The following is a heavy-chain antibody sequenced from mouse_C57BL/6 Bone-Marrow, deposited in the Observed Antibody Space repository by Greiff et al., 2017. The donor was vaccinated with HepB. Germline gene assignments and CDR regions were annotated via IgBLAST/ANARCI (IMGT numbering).Heavy chain of an antibody. CDR2: IDPEDGDT. CDR3: TTYYYGSSHGYYDG. D-gene: IGHD1-1*01. V-gene: IGHV14-1*01. CDR1: GFNIKDYY. J-gene: IGHJ1*03. Sequence: EVQLQQSGAELVRPGASVKLSCTASGFNIKDYYMHWVKQRPEQGLEWIGRIDPEDGDTEYAPKFQGKATMTADTSSNTAYLQLSSLTSEDTAVYYCTTYYYGSSHGYYDGWGTGTTVTVSS.